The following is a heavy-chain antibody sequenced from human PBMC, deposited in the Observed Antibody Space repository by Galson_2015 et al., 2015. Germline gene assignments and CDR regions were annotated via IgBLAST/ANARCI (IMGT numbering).Heavy chain of an antibody. CDR3: AKDWGSGWSGDLTKGYFQH. CDR1: GFTFSDYG. Sequence: SLRLSCAASGFTFSDYGMHWVRQAPGKGLEWVALISYDGSDKFYADSVKGRFTISRVNSKNTLYLQMNSLRAEDTAVYYCAKDWGSGWSGDLTKGYFQHWGQGTLVTVSS. CDR2: ISYDGSDK. D-gene: IGHD6-19*01. V-gene: IGHV3-30*18. J-gene: IGHJ1*01.